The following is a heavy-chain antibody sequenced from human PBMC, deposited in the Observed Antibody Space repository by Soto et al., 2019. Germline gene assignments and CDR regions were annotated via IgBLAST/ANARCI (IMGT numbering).Heavy chain of an antibody. Sequence: GGSLRLSCAASGFTFSSYAMSWVRQAPGKGLEWVSAISGSGGSTYYADSVKGRFTISRDNAKNTLYLQMNSLGAEDAAFYYCARGGSYSRSSNWFDPWGQGTLVTVSS. CDR1: GFTFSSYA. J-gene: IGHJ5*02. CDR3: ARGGSYSRSSNWFDP. D-gene: IGHD6-6*01. CDR2: ISGSGGST. V-gene: IGHV3-23*01.